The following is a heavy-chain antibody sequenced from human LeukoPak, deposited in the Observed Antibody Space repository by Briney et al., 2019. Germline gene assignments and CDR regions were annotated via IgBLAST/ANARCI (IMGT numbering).Heavy chain of an antibody. J-gene: IGHJ4*02. Sequence: GGSLRLSCAASGFTFSDYYMSWIRQAPGKGLEWVSYISSSGSFIYYAGSVKGRFTISRDNAKNSLYLQMNSLRAEDTAVYYCARETHYDSSGYHNDYWGQGTLVTVSS. CDR2: ISSSGSFI. CDR3: ARETHYDSSGYHNDY. D-gene: IGHD3-22*01. V-gene: IGHV3-11*04. CDR1: GFTFSDYY.